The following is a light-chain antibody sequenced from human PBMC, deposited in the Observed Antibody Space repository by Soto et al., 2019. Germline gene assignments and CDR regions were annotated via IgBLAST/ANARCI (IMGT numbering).Light chain of an antibody. V-gene: IGKV3-20*01. J-gene: IGKJ1*01. CDR1: QSVSISY. CDR2: RTS. Sequence: EMVFTQSPGTLSLSPGERATLSCRASQSVSISYLAWYQQKPGQAPRLLIYRTSNRATGIPDRFSGSGSGTDFTLTISRLEPEDFAVYWCQQYDSSPRTFGQGTKVDIK. CDR3: QQYDSSPRT.